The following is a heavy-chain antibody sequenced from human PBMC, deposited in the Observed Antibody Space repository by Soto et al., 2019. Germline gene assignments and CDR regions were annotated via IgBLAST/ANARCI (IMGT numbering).Heavy chain of an antibody. V-gene: IGHV4-34*01. Sequence: SETLSLTXAVYGGSFSGYYWSWIRQPPGKGLGWIGEINHSGSTNYNPSLKSRVTISVDTSKNQFSLKLSSVTAADTAVYYCARVAAAGARYYYYYGMDVWGQGTTVTVSS. J-gene: IGHJ6*02. D-gene: IGHD6-13*01. CDR2: INHSGST. CDR1: GGSFSGYY. CDR3: ARVAAAGARYYYYYGMDV.